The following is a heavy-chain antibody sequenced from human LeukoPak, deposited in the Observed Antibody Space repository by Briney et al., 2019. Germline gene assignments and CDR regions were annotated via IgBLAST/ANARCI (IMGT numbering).Heavy chain of an antibody. CDR1: GGSISSGSYY. V-gene: IGHV4-61*02. CDR2: IYTSGST. Sequence: SETLSLTCTVSGGSISSGSYYWSWIRQPAGKGLEWIGRIYTSGSTNYNPSLKSRVTISVDTSKNQFSLQLSSVTAADTAVYYCTRPPPPDTPRDDFWSASTTRWFDPWGQGTLVTVSS. J-gene: IGHJ5*02. D-gene: IGHD3-3*01. CDR3: TRPPPPDTPRDDFWSASTTRWFDP.